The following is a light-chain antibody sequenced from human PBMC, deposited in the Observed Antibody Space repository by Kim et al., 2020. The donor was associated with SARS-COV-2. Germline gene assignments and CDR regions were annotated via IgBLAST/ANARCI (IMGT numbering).Light chain of an antibody. CDR2: CDI. J-gene: IGLJ2*01. CDR3: QSYDSSLSGSI. Sequence: QRVTISCTGRSSNIGANYDVHWYQPLPGTAPKLLIYCDINRPSGVPDRFSGSKSGTSASLAITGLQADDEADYYCQSYDSSLSGSIFGGGTKLTVL. CDR1: SSNIGANYD. V-gene: IGLV1-40*01.